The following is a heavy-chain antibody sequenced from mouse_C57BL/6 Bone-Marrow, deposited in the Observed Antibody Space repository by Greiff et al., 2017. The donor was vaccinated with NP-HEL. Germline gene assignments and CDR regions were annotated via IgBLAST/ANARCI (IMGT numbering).Heavy chain of an antibody. Sequence: VQLQQSGAELARPGASVKLSCKASGYTFTSYGISWVKQRTGQGLEWIGEIYPRSGNTYYNEKFKGKATLTADKSSSTAYMELRSLTSEDSAVYFCARSPYYYGSSYLYYFDYWGQGTTLTVSS. CDR3: ARSPYYYGSSYLYYFDY. CDR1: GYTFTSYG. D-gene: IGHD1-1*01. J-gene: IGHJ2*01. CDR2: IYPRSGNT. V-gene: IGHV1-81*01.